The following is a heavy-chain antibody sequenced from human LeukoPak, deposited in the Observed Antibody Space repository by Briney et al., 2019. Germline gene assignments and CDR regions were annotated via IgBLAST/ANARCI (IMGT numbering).Heavy chain of an antibody. D-gene: IGHD4-23*01. Sequence: SETLSLTRTVSGGSISSYYWSWIRQPAGKGLEWIGRIYTSGSTNYNPSLKSRVTMSVDTSKNQFSLKLSSVTAADTAVYYCAREDYGGNSCDGIPWGQGTLVTVSS. CDR2: IYTSGST. J-gene: IGHJ5*02. V-gene: IGHV4-4*07. CDR3: AREDYGGNSCDGIP. CDR1: GGSISSYY.